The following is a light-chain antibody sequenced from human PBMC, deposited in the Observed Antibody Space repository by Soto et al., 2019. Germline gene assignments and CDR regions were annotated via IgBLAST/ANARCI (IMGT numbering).Light chain of an antibody. CDR1: QSVSNSF. J-gene: IGKJ2*01. Sequence: EIVLTQSPGTLSLSPGERATLSCRASQSVSNSFLAWYQQKPGQAPRLLIYGAYSRATGIPYRFSGSGSGTDFPLTISRLEPADFAVYYCQQYGSSPYTFRQGTKLEIK. CDR3: QQYGSSPYT. V-gene: IGKV3-20*01. CDR2: GAY.